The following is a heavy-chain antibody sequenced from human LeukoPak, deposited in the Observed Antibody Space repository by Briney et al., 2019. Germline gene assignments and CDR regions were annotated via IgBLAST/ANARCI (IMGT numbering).Heavy chain of an antibody. J-gene: IGHJ6*02. CDR1: GYTFTGYY. Sequence: ASVKVSCKASGYTFTGYYMHWVRQAPGQGLEWMGWINPNCGGTNYAQKFQGWVTMTRDTSISTAYMELSRLRSDDTAVYYCARDRAGRNYYDSSGYFFGPRGSYGMDVWGQGTTVTVSS. CDR3: ARDRAGRNYYDSSGYFFGPRGSYGMDV. CDR2: INPNCGGT. D-gene: IGHD3-22*01. V-gene: IGHV1-2*04.